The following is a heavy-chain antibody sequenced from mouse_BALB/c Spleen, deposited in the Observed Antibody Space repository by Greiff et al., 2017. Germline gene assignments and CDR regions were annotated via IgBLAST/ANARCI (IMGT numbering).Heavy chain of an antibody. V-gene: IGHV5-9-4*01. D-gene: IGHD4-1*01. Sequence: EVQLVESGGGLVKPGGSLKLSCAASGFTFSSYAMSWVRQSPEKRLEWVAEISSGGSYTYYPDTVTGRFTISRDNAKNTLYLEMSSLRSEDTAMYYCAREGLGRYYFDYWGQGTTLTVSS. CDR1: GFTFSSYA. CDR2: ISSGGSYT. CDR3: AREGLGRYYFDY. J-gene: IGHJ2*01.